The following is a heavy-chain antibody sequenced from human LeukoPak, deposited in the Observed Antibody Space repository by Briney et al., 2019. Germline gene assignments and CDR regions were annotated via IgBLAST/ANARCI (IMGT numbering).Heavy chain of an antibody. D-gene: IGHD3-22*01. CDR3: AREVNYYDSSGYYVEDYYYYMDV. CDR1: GGSISSHY. Sequence: SETLSLTCTVSGGSISSHYWSWIRQPPGRGLEWIGYIYYSGSTNYNPSLKSRVTISVDTSKNQFSLKLSSVTAADTAVYYCAREVNYYDSSGYYVEDYYYYMDVWGKGTTVTVSS. J-gene: IGHJ6*03. V-gene: IGHV4-59*11. CDR2: IYYSGST.